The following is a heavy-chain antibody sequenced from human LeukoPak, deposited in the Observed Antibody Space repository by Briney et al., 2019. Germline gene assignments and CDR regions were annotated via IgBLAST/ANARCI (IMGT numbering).Heavy chain of an antibody. Sequence: SETLSLTCTVSGGSISSYYWSWIRQPPGKGLEWIGYIYYSGSTNYNPSLKSRVTISVDTSKNQFSLKLSSVTAADTAVYYCARPDGSSGYAFDIWGQGTMVTASS. CDR1: GGSISSYY. V-gene: IGHV4-59*08. CDR3: ARPDGSSGYAFDI. J-gene: IGHJ3*02. D-gene: IGHD3-22*01. CDR2: IYYSGST.